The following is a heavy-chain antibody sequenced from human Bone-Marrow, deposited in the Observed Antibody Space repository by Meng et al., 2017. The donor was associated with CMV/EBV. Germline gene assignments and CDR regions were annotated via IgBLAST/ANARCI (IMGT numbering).Heavy chain of an antibody. V-gene: IGHV3-73*01. J-gene: IGHJ3*02. Sequence: KVSCAASGFTFSGSAMHWVRQASGKGLEWVGHIRSKPNNYATTYAASVKGRFTISRDDSKNTAYLQMNSLTTEDTAVYYCTRQGIYWAFDIWGQGTMVTGSS. CDR1: GFTFSGSA. CDR3: TRQGIYWAFDI. D-gene: IGHD3-3*02. CDR2: IRSKPNNYAT.